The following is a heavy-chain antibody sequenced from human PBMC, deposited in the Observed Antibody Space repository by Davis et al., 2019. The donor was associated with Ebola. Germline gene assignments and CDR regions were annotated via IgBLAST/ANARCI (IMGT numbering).Heavy chain of an antibody. CDR3: ARGTHYYDSSGYYSWFDP. CDR2: IYHSGST. D-gene: IGHD3-22*01. Sequence: MPSETLSLTCAVSGGSISSSNWWSWVRQPPGKGLEWIGEIYHSGSTNYNPSLKSRVTISVDKSKNQFSLKLSSVTAADTAVYYCARGTHYYDSSGYYSWFDPWGQGTLVTVSS. V-gene: IGHV4-4*02. CDR1: GGSISSSNW. J-gene: IGHJ5*02.